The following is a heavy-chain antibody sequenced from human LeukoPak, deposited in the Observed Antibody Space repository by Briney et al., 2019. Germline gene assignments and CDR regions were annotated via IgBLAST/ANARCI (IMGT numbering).Heavy chain of an antibody. J-gene: IGHJ4*02. CDR3: ARHSSGSYYTY. CDR2: IKQDGSDK. CDR1: GFTFSSSW. D-gene: IGHD3-10*01. Sequence: GGSLRLSCAASGFTFSSSWMIWVRQAPGKGLEWVAHIKQDGSDKYYVDSVKGRFTISRDNAKNSLYLQLNSLRVEDTAMYYCARHSSGSYYTYWGQGTLVTVSS. V-gene: IGHV3-7*01.